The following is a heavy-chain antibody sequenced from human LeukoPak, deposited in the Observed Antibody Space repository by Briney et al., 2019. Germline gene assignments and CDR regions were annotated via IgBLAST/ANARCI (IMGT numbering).Heavy chain of an antibody. CDR3: AREKLSGSLDY. J-gene: IGHJ4*02. Sequence: GRSLRLSCAASGFTFSSYAMHWVRQAPGKGLEWVAVISYDGSNKYYADSVKGRFTISSDNSKNTPYLQMNSLRADDTAVYYCAREKLSGSLDYWGQGTLVTVSS. D-gene: IGHD1-26*01. CDR2: ISYDGSNK. V-gene: IGHV3-30-3*01. CDR1: GFTFSSYA.